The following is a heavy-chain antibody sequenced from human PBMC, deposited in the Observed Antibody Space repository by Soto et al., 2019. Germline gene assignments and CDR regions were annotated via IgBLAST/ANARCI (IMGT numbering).Heavy chain of an antibody. CDR2: IYYSGTK. Sequence: QVQLQESGPGLVKPSQTLSLTCTVSGDSINTGDCYWSWLRQLPGKGLEWIGYIYYSGTKYYNPSLKSRVSMSVDASKNQFSLNLTSVTAADTAVYYCAREKEDDSGDYNAFDIWGQGTVVTVSS. CDR1: GDSINTGDCY. CDR3: AREKEDDSGDYNAFDI. V-gene: IGHV4-31*03. D-gene: IGHD4-17*01. J-gene: IGHJ3*02.